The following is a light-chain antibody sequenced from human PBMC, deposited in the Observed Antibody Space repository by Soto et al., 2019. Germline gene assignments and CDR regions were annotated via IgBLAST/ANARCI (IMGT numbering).Light chain of an antibody. V-gene: IGKV3-20*01. Sequence: EIVLTQSPGTLTLSPGERATLSCRASQSVGRNYLAWYQQKPGQPPRLRIYGASSRDIVIPDRFSGSGSGTDFTLTLSRLEPEDFAVYYCQQYSSSPLTFGGGTKVEIK. CDR1: QSVGRNY. J-gene: IGKJ4*01. CDR3: QQYSSSPLT. CDR2: GAS.